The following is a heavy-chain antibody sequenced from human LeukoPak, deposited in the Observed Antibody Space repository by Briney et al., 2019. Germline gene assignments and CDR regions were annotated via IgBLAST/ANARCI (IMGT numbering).Heavy chain of an antibody. CDR2: IYYSGTT. D-gene: IGHD3-22*01. CDR1: GGSISSSSYY. J-gene: IGHJ4*02. Sequence: SETLSLTCTVSGGSISSSSYYWGWIRQPPGKGLEWIARIYYSGTTYYNPSLKSRVSISAGTSKNQFSLKLSSVTATDTAVYYCTSRGWIVGLVDYWGQGTLVTVSS. CDR3: TSRGWIVGLVDY. V-gene: IGHV4-39*01.